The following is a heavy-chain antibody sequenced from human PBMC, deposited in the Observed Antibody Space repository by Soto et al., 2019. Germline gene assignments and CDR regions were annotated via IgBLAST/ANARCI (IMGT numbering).Heavy chain of an antibody. CDR1: GYTFTGYA. CDR2: INAGNGNT. Sequence: GASVKVSCKASGYTFTGYAMHWVRQAPGQRLEWMGWINAGNGNTKYSQKFQGRVTITRDTSASTAYMELSSLRAEDTAVYYCARANSSTWPDYWGQGTLVTVSS. D-gene: IGHD6-13*01. J-gene: IGHJ4*02. V-gene: IGHV1-3*01. CDR3: ARANSSTWPDY.